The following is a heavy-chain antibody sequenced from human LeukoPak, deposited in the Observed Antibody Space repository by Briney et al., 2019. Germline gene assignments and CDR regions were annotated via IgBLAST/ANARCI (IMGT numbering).Heavy chain of an antibody. V-gene: IGHV3-66*01. D-gene: IGHD1-1*01. CDR1: GFIVSGSY. Sequence: GGSLRLSCAVSGFIVSGSYMSWVRQAPGKGLEWVSFTYISGTTKYADSVKGRFTISRDNAKNSLYLQMNSLRAEDTAVYYCARDSRGVEHAFDIWGQGTMVTVSS. CDR2: TYISGTT. CDR3: ARDSRGVEHAFDI. J-gene: IGHJ3*02.